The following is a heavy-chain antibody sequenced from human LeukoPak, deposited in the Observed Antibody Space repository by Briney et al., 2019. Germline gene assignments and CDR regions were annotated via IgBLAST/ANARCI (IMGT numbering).Heavy chain of an antibody. D-gene: IGHD6-13*01. CDR2: INHSGST. CDR3: ASRVAEAAGTKYYYYGMDV. Sequence: PSETLSLTCAVYGGSFSGYYWSWIRQPPGKGLEGIGEINHSGSTNYNPSLKRRVTISVDTSKNQFSLKLSSVTAADTAVYYWASRVAEAAGTKYYYYGMDVWGQGTTVTVSS. V-gene: IGHV4-34*01. CDR1: GGSFSGYY. J-gene: IGHJ6*02.